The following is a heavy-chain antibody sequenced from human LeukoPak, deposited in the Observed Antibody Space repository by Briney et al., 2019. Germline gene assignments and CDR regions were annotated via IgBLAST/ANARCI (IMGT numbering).Heavy chain of an antibody. CDR1: GGSISSYY. V-gene: IGHV4-59*01. CDR2: IYYSGST. J-gene: IGHJ6*03. CDR3: ARAHMITSYYYYYYMDV. D-gene: IGHD3-16*01. Sequence: SETLSLTCTVPGGSISSYYWSWLRQPPGKGLEWIGYIYYSGSTNYNPSLKSRVTISVDTSKNQFSLKLSSVTAADTAVYYCARAHMITSYYYYYYMDVWGKGTTVTISS.